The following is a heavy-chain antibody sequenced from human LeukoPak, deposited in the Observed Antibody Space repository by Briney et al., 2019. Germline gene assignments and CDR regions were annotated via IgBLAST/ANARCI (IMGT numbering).Heavy chain of an antibody. Sequence: ASVKVSCKASGYTFTSYYMHWVRQAPGEGLEWMGIINPSAGSTSYTQKFQGRVTMTSDTSTSTVYMEVSSLRSEDTAVYYCARGSGWGRYYFDYWGQGTLVTVSS. V-gene: IGHV1-46*01. J-gene: IGHJ4*02. D-gene: IGHD6-19*01. CDR3: ARGSGWGRYYFDY. CDR2: INPSAGST. CDR1: GYTFTSYY.